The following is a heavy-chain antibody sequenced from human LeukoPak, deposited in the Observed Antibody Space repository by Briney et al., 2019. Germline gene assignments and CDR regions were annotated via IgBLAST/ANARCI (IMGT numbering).Heavy chain of an antibody. Sequence: GGSLRLSCAASGIILSSYWMSWVRQAPGKGLEWVGRIRSKTDGGTTDYAAPVKGTFTISRDDSKNTLYLQLNSLNIEDTAVYYCTTVWGSYYYWGQGTLVTVSS. D-gene: IGHD1-26*01. V-gene: IGHV3-15*01. CDR1: GIILSSYW. CDR3: TTVWGSYYY. J-gene: IGHJ4*02. CDR2: IRSKTDGGTT.